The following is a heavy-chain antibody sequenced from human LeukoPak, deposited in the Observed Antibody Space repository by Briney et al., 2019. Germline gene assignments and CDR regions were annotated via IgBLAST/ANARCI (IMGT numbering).Heavy chain of an antibody. V-gene: IGHV3-30*01. D-gene: IGHD2-15*01. Sequence: GRSLRLSCAASGFTLSGYGMNWVRQAPGKGLEWVAAISNGGNEFYADPVKGRFGISRDTSKNTMYLQMNSLRAEDTAVYYCARRTGDARYCSGYSCFPPDYWGQGTLVTVSS. J-gene: IGHJ4*02. CDR2: ISNGGNE. CDR1: GFTLSGYG. CDR3: ARRTGDARYCSGYSCFPPDY.